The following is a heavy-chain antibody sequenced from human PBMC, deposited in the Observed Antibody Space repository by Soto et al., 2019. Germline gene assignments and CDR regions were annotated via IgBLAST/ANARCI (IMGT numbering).Heavy chain of an antibody. CDR2: ISGSGGST. Sequence: PGGSLRLSCAASGFTFSSYAMSWVRQAPGKGLEWVSAISGSGGSTYYADSVKGRFTISRDSSKNTLYLQMNSLRAEDTAVYYCAKDWAPSSTSCFNFDYWGQGTLVTVSS. D-gene: IGHD2-2*01. V-gene: IGHV3-23*01. J-gene: IGHJ4*02. CDR3: AKDWAPSSTSCFNFDY. CDR1: GFTFSSYA.